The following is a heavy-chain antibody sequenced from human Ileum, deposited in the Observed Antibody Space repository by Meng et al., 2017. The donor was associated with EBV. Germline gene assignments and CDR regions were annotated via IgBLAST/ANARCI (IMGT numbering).Heavy chain of an antibody. CDR2: IYHSGAT. D-gene: IGHD2-21*02. Sequence: QVAARGVASPLGTLLLTAPVSGGSVNGHPVWSWVRQPPGEGLELIGQIYHSGATNYNPSLKSRVTISVDTSENQFSLELNSVTAADTAVYYCARIPYGDIYSAYFDYWSPGTLVTVSS. V-gene: IGHV4-4*03. CDR1: GGSVNGHPV. J-gene: IGHJ4*02. CDR3: ARIPYGDIYSAYFDY.